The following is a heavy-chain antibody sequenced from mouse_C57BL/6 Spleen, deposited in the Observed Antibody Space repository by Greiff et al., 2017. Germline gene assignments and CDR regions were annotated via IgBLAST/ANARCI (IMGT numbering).Heavy chain of an antibody. V-gene: IGHV3-6*01. CDR3: ARAPFSGYFDV. J-gene: IGHJ1*03. Sequence: EVKVEESGPGLVKPSQSLSLTCSVTGYSITSGYYWNWIRQFPGNKLEWMGYISYDGSNNYNPSLKNRISITRDTSKNQFFLKLNSVTTEDTATYYCARAPFSGYFDVWGTGTTVTVSS. D-gene: IGHD3-1*01. CDR2: ISYDGSN. CDR1: GYSITSGYY.